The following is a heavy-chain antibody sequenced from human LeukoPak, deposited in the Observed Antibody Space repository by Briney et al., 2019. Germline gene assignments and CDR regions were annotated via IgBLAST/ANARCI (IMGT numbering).Heavy chain of an antibody. Sequence: GSLRLSCVASAFAFSSNWMSLVRQAPGEGLEWVASIKEDGSETYYVDSVKGRFTISRDNAKNSLYLQMSSLRAEDTAVYYCARDLHPRYYLPDYWGQGTLVTVSS. J-gene: IGHJ4*02. D-gene: IGHD1-26*01. CDR2: IKEDGSET. CDR1: AFAFSSNW. CDR3: ARDLHPRYYLPDY. V-gene: IGHV3-7*04.